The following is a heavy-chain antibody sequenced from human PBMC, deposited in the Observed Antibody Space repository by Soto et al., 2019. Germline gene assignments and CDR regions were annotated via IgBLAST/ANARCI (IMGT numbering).Heavy chain of an antibody. V-gene: IGHV4-59*01. Sequence: SETLSLTCTVSGGSISSYYWSWIRQPPGKGLEWIGYIYYSGSTNYNPSLKSRVTISVDTSKNQFSLKLSSVTAADTAVYYCAREAIAVAGGDYYYVHSDQGPLVTVSS. CDR3: AREAIAVAGGDYYYVH. CDR2: IYYSGST. CDR1: GGSISSYY. D-gene: IGHD6-19*01. J-gene: IGHJ4*02.